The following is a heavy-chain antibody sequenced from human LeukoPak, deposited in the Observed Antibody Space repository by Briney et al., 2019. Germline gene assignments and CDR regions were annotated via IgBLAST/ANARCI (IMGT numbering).Heavy chain of an antibody. V-gene: IGHV3-49*04. CDR2: IRSKAYGGTT. CDR3: TRRDLYYDFWSGYYRPYYFDY. D-gene: IGHD3-3*01. J-gene: IGHJ4*02. CDR1: GFTFGDYA. Sequence: GGSLRLSCTASGFTFGDYAMSWVRQAPGKGLDWVGFIRSKAYGGTTEYAASVKGRFTISRDDSKSIAYLQMNSLKTEDTAVYYCTRRDLYYDFWSGYYRPYYFDYWGQGTLVTVSS.